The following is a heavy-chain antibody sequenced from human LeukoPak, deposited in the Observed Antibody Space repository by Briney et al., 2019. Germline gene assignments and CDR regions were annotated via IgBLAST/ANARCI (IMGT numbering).Heavy chain of an antibody. CDR2: IYSNENF. Sequence: SETLSLTCTVSGGSTNSYFWSWIRQPAGEGLEWIGRIYSNENFDYNPSLKSRVTMSIDPSKNHFSLTLTSVSAADTAIYYCATYSSGWYEWYFDYWGQGTLVTVSS. V-gene: IGHV4-4*07. CDR1: GGSTNSYF. CDR3: ATYSSGWYEWYFDY. D-gene: IGHD6-19*01. J-gene: IGHJ4*02.